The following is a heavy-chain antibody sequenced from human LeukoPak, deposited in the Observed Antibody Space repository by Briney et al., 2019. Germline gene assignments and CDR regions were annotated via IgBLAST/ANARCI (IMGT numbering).Heavy chain of an antibody. Sequence: GGSLRLSCAASGITFSRHSLDWVRQAPGKGLEWVSSISSTSRYTYYADSLKGRFTISRDNARNSLYLQMDSLRAEDTAIYYCARVGDYTDYAPDYSGLGTLVTVSS. CDR3: ARVGDYTDYAPDY. CDR1: GITFSRHS. V-gene: IGHV3-21*06. CDR2: ISSTSRYT. D-gene: IGHD4-17*01. J-gene: IGHJ4*03.